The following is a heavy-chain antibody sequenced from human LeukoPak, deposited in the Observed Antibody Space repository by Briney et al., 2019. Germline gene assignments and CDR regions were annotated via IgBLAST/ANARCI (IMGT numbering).Heavy chain of an antibody. D-gene: IGHD5-18*01. CDR2: INPNSGGT. Sequence: GASVKVSCKASGYTFTGYYMHWVRQAPGQGLEWMGWINPNSGGTNYAQKFQGRVTMTRDTSISTAYMELSRLRSDDTAVYYCARDLTAMENYYYYYMDVWGKGTTVTVSS. CDR1: GYTFTGYY. V-gene: IGHV1-2*02. J-gene: IGHJ6*03. CDR3: ARDLTAMENYYYYYMDV.